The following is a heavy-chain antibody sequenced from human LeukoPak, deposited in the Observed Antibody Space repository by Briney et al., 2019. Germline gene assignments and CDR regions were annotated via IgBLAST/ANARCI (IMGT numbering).Heavy chain of an antibody. D-gene: IGHD3-3*01. J-gene: IGHJ3*02. V-gene: IGHV4-61*02. CDR1: GGSINSGNYY. CDR3: ARGASYDSDDAFDI. Sequence: SETLSLTCTVSGGSINSGNYYWSWIRQPAGKGLEWIGRIYTSGSNNSHPSLRTRVTISVDTSRNQFSLKLSSVTAADTAVYYCARGASYDSDDAFDIWGQGTMVTVSX. CDR2: IYTSGSN.